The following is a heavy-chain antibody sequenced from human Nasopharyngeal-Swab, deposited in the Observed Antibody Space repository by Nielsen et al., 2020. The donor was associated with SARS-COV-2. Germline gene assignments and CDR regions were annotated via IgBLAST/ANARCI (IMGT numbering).Heavy chain of an antibody. J-gene: IGHJ4*02. Sequence: SETLSLTCAVHGGSFSGYYWSWIRQPPGKGLEWIGEINHSGSTNYNPSLKSRVTISVDTSKNQFSLKLSSVTAADTAVYYCARGPIRGYSYGFGYFDYWGQGTLVTVSS. D-gene: IGHD5-18*01. CDR2: INHSGST. V-gene: IGHV4-34*01. CDR3: ARGPIRGYSYGFGYFDY. CDR1: GGSFSGYY.